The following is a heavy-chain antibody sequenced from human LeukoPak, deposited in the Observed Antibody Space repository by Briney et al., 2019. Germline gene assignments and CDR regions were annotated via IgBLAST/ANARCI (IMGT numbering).Heavy chain of an antibody. D-gene: IGHD3-3*01. J-gene: IGHJ6*03. CDR3: ARDGGLEWLTPPPYYYYMDV. Sequence: ASVKVSCKASGYTFTSYGISWVRQAPGQGLEWMGWISAYNGNTNYAQKLQGRVTMTTDTSTSTAYVELRSLRSDDTAVYYCARDGGLEWLTPPPYYYYMDVWGKGTTVTVSS. CDR2: ISAYNGNT. V-gene: IGHV1-18*01. CDR1: GYTFTSYG.